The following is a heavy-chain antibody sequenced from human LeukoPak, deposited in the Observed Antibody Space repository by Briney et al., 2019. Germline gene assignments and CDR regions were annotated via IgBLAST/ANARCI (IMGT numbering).Heavy chain of an antibody. CDR3: VRVKGSYFDY. J-gene: IGHJ4*02. CDR1: GFPFSRYS. Sequence: PGGSLRLSCAASGFPFSRYSMNWVRQAPGKGLEWVSYISSSSSTIYYVDSVKGRFTVSRDNAKNSLFLQMNSPRAEDTAVYYCVRVKGSYFDYWGQGALVTVSS. V-gene: IGHV3-48*01. CDR2: ISSSSSTI.